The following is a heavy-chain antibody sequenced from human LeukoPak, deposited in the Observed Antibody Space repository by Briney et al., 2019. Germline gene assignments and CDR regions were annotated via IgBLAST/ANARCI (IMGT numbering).Heavy chain of an antibody. D-gene: IGHD6-19*01. V-gene: IGHV3-30*18. CDR1: GFTFSSYG. CDR2: ISYDGSNE. Sequence: GGSLRLSCAASGFTFSSYGMHWVRQAPGKGLEWVAVISYDGSNEYYADSVKGRFTISRDNSKNTLYLQMNSLRAEDTAVYYCAKAAVAGVLYNWFDPWGQGTLVTVSS. J-gene: IGHJ5*02. CDR3: AKAAVAGVLYNWFDP.